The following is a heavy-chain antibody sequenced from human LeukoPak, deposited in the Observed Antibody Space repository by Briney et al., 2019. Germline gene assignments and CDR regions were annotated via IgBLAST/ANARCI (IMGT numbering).Heavy chain of an antibody. CDR2: INHSGST. J-gene: IGHJ4*02. CDR3: AGDDYYDSSGGIDY. CDR1: GGSFSGYY. D-gene: IGHD3-22*01. V-gene: IGHV4-34*01. Sequence: PSETLSLTCAVYGGSFSGYYWSWIRQPPGKGLEWIGEINHSGSTNYNPSLKSRVTISVDTSKNQFSLKLSSVTAADTAVYYCAGDDYYDSSGGIDYWGQGTLVTVSS.